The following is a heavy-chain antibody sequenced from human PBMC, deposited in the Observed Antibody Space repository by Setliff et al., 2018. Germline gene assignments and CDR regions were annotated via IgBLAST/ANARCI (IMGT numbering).Heavy chain of an antibody. V-gene: IGHV7-4-1*02. Sequence: ASVKVSCKASGYTLTGYYMHWVRQAPGQGLEWMGWINTNTGNPTYAQGFTGRFVFSLDTSVSTTYLQISSLKAEDTAVYYCARGEYTSLPSGVYYHMDVWGKGTTVTVSS. D-gene: IGHD6-6*01. CDR3: ARGEYTSLPSGVYYHMDV. J-gene: IGHJ6*03. CDR1: GYTLTGYY. CDR2: INTNTGNP.